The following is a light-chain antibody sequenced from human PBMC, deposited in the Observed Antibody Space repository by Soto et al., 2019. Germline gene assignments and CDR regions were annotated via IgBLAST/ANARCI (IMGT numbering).Light chain of an antibody. V-gene: IGLV2-14*01. Sequence: QSALTQPASVXXXPGQSITISCTGTSNDIGLYNYVSWYQQHPGKAPKLVIYEVTYRPSGVSDRFSGSKSDNTASLTISGLQAEDEADYYCSSYTLSSTWVFGGGTKLTVL. CDR1: SNDIGLYNY. CDR3: SSYTLSSTWV. CDR2: EVT. J-gene: IGLJ3*02.